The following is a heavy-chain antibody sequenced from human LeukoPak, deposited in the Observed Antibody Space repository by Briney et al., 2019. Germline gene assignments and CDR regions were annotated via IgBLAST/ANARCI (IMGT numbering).Heavy chain of an antibody. J-gene: IGHJ4*02. Sequence: GGSLRLSCAASGFTFSGYSMNWVRQAPGEGLEWVSSITGSGSYTYYADSVKGRFTISRDSAKNSLYLQMNSLRAEDTAVYYCATSDSSGYYFSYYWGQGTLVTISS. V-gene: IGHV3-21*01. CDR1: GFTFSGYS. CDR3: ATSDSSGYYFSYY. CDR2: ITGSGSYT. D-gene: IGHD3-22*01.